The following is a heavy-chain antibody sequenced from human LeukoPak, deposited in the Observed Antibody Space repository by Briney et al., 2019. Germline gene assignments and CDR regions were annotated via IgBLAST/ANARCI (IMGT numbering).Heavy chain of an antibody. CDR3: LTSTRSHRFDY. Sequence: GGTLRLSCAASGFTFSSYWMCWVRQAPGKGLEWVAIIKQDGSDKYYVDSVEGRFIISRDNAKNSLYLQMNSLRAEDTAVYYCLTSTRSHRFDYWGQGTLVTVSS. J-gene: IGHJ4*02. D-gene: IGHD2-15*01. V-gene: IGHV3-7*01. CDR2: IKQDGSDK. CDR1: GFTFSSYW.